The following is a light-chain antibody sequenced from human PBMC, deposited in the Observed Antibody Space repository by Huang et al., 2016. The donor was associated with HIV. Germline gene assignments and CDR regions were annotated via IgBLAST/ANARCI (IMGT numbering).Light chain of an antibody. Sequence: EIVLTQSPATLSLSPGERATLSCRASQSVSSYLAWFQQKPCQAPRLLINDASNRATGTPARFSGSGSGTDFTLTISSLEAEDFAVYYCQQHRNWPITFGQGTRLEIK. V-gene: IGKV3-11*01. J-gene: IGKJ5*01. CDR1: QSVSSY. CDR3: QQHRNWPIT. CDR2: DAS.